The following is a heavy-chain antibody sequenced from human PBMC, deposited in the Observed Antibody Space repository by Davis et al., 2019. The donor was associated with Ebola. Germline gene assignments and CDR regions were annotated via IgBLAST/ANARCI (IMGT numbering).Heavy chain of an antibody. Sequence: PGGSLRLSCQASGYNFTSNWIGWVRQMPGKGLEWMGIVYPGDSDTLYSPSFRGQVTISADKSISTAYLQWSSLKASDTGMYYCARQGGLWADYWGQGTLVTVSS. CDR3: ARQGGLWADY. CDR2: VYPGDSDT. V-gene: IGHV5-51*01. CDR1: GYNFTSNW. D-gene: IGHD3-16*01. J-gene: IGHJ4*02.